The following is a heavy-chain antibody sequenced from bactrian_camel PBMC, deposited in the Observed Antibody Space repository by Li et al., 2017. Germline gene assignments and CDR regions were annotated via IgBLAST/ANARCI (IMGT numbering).Heavy chain of an antibody. CDR2: IDGSGTT. Sequence: VQLVGSGGGSVQAGGSLRLTCVATGNTALNSCMAWFRRAAGNEREGVASIDGSGTTTYGDSVKGRFTISKDNANNSVNLIMNSLKPEDTAVYYCAAARRLWDCWSGHGRDYRYWGQGTQVTVS. CDR3: AAARRLWDCWSGHGRDYRY. V-gene: IGHV3S53*01. D-gene: IGHD5*01. J-gene: IGHJ4*01. CDR1: GNTALNSC.